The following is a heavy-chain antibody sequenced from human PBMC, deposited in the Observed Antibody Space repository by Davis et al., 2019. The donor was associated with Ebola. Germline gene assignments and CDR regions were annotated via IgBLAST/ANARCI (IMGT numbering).Heavy chain of an antibody. CDR1: GFSFSNYG. Sequence: GESLKISCAASGFSFSNYGMNWVRQAPGKGLEWVSYSSTTISTTYYADSVKGRFTMSRDNGKNSVYLQISSLRDEDTAVYYCGRGGCGNGVCTRDFDNWGQGTLVTVSS. CDR2: SSTTISTT. CDR3: GRGGCGNGVCTRDFDN. V-gene: IGHV3-48*02. D-gene: IGHD2-8*01. J-gene: IGHJ4*02.